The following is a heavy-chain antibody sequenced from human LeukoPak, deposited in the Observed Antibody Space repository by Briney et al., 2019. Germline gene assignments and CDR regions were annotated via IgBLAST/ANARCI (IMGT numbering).Heavy chain of an antibody. D-gene: IGHD3-9*01. CDR2: IYYSGST. J-gene: IGHJ4*02. CDR3: AKDILTGYRDGENY. CDR1: GGSISSSSYY. Sequence: SEALSLTCTVSGGSISSSSYYWGWIRQPPGKGLEWIGSIYYSGSTYYNPSLKVRVTISVDTSKNQFSLKLSSVTAADTAVYYCAKDILTGYRDGENYWGQGTLVTVSS. V-gene: IGHV4-39*02.